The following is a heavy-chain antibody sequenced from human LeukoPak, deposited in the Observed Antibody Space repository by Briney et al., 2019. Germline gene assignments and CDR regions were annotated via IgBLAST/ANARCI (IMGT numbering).Heavy chain of an antibody. J-gene: IGHJ5*02. CDR1: GFTFSSYG. CDR2: ISYDGSNK. CDR3: AKETTTVTDWFDP. Sequence: GGSLRLSCAASGFTFSSYGMHWVRQAPGKGLEWVAVISYDGSNKYYADSVKGRFTISRDNSKNTLYLQMNSLRAEETAVYYCAKETTTVTDWFDPWGQGTLVTVSS. D-gene: IGHD4-17*01. V-gene: IGHV3-30*18.